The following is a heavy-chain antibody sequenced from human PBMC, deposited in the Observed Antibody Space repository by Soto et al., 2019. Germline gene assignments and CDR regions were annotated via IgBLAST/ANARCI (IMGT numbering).Heavy chain of an antibody. CDR2: IDPSAGRT. Sequence: ASGEGLCKASGYTFTTYYIHWVRQAPGQGLEWMGIIDPSAGRTTYAQEFQGRVIMTSDMSTTTFYMELSSLRSEDTAVYYCARVPYDTTGYYAFWGQGTLVTVSS. CDR3: ARVPYDTTGYYAF. CDR1: GYTFTTYY. J-gene: IGHJ4*02. V-gene: IGHV1-46*01. D-gene: IGHD3-22*01.